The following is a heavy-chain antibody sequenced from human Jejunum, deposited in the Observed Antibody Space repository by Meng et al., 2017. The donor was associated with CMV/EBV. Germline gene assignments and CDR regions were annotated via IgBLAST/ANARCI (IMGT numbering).Heavy chain of an antibody. CDR2: TYSGGST. J-gene: IGHJ4*02. CDR1: GFTVSSNY. Sequence: SFAASGFTVSSNYMSWVRQAPGKGLEWVSVTYSGGSTYYADSVKGRFTISRDNSKNTLYLQMNSLRAEDTAVYYCATRGQAPANWGQGTLVTVSS. CDR3: ATRGQAPAN. V-gene: IGHV3-66*02.